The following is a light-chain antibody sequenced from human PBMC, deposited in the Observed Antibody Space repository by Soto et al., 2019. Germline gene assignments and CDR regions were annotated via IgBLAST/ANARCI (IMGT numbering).Light chain of an antibody. J-gene: IGKJ5*01. Sequence: DIQMTQSPSSLSASVGDRVTITCRASQSSSSYLNWYQQKPGKAPKLLIYAASSLQSGVPSRFSGSGSGTDFTLTISSLQPEDFATYYCQQSYSTPQVTFGQGTRLEIK. V-gene: IGKV1-39*01. CDR1: QSSSSY. CDR3: QQSYSTPQVT. CDR2: AAS.